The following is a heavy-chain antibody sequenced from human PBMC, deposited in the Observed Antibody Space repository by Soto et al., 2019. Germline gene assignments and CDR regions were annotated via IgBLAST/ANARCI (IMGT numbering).Heavy chain of an antibody. J-gene: IGHJ6*02. CDR3: ARELVEVINSNADYYGLDV. V-gene: IGHV3-15*01. D-gene: IGHD2-8*02. Sequence: GGSLRLSCAASGFTINNAWMSWVRQAPGKGLEWVGRIKSKGNGGTADYAAPVKGRFTISRDDSKNMLYLQMNSLKTEDTAVYFCARELVEVINSNADYYGLDVWGQGTTVTVSS. CDR2: IKSKGNGGTA. CDR1: GFTINNAW.